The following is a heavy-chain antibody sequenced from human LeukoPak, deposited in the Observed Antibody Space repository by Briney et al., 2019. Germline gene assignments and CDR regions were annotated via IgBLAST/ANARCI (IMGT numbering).Heavy chain of an antibody. Sequence: SGPALVKPTQTLXLTCTFSGFSLSTSGMCVSWIRQPPGKALEWLARIDWDDDKYYSTSLKTRLTISKDTSKNQVVLTMTNMDPVDTATYYCARTIVVVAATRGPWFDPWGQGTLVTVSS. CDR1: GFSLSTSGMC. D-gene: IGHD2-15*01. CDR2: IDWDDDK. CDR3: ARTIVVVAATRGPWFDP. V-gene: IGHV2-70*11. J-gene: IGHJ5*02.